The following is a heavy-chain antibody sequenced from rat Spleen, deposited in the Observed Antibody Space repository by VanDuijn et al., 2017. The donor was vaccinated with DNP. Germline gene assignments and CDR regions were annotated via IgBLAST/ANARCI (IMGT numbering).Heavy chain of an antibody. CDR2: IRDKANGYTT. J-gene: IGHJ2*01. CDR1: GFTFTDFS. Sequence: EVQLVESGGGLVQPGRSLKLSCAASGFTFTDFSMNWIRQPAGKAPEWLAFIRDKANGYTTNYNPSVKGRFTISRDDTQNMLYLQMNALRTEDTATYYCARWITTAHLDYWGQGVMVTVSS. D-gene: IGHD1-11*01. CDR3: ARWITTAHLDY. V-gene: IGHV7-7*01.